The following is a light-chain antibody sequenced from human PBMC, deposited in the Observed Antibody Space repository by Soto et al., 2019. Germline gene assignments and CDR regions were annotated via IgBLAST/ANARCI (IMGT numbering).Light chain of an antibody. Sequence: EILLTQSPATLSLSPGERATLSCRASQSVSNSLAWYQQKPGLAPRLLIYDASNRATGIPARFSGSGSGTDFTLTVSSLEAEDFAVYYCQQSKNWPRTFGGGTRVEIK. J-gene: IGKJ4*01. CDR2: DAS. CDR3: QQSKNWPRT. CDR1: QSVSNS. V-gene: IGKV3-11*01.